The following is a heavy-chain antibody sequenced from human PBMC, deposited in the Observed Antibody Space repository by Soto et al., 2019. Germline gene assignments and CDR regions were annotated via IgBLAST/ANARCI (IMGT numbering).Heavy chain of an antibody. CDR2: IYYTGST. Sequence: SETLSLTCTVSGDSITSNYWSWIRQPPGKGLEWIGYIYYTGSTNYNPSLKSRVTMSVDKSKNQFSLKLSSVTAADTAVYYCARVLGSIAARRIDYWGQGTLVTVSS. CDR1: GDSITSNY. V-gene: IGHV4-59*12. CDR3: ARVLGSIAARRIDY. D-gene: IGHD6-6*01. J-gene: IGHJ4*02.